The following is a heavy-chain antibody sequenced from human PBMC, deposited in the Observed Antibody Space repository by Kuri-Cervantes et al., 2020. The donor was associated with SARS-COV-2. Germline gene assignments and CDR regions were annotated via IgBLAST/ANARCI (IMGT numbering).Heavy chain of an antibody. V-gene: IGHV3-30-3*01. CDR1: GLTFSSYA. J-gene: IGHJ6*04. CDR2: ISYDGSNK. Sequence: GGSLRLSCAASGLTFSSYAMHWVRQAPGKGLEWVAVISYDGSNKYYADSVKGRFTISRDNSKNTLYLQMNSLRAEDTAVYYCTRDADDFWSGYRETMDVWGKGTTVTVSS. D-gene: IGHD3-3*01. CDR3: TRDADDFWSGYRETMDV.